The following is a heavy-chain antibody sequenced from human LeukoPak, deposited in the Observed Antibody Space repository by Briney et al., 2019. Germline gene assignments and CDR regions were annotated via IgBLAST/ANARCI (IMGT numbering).Heavy chain of an antibody. Sequence: PGGSLRLSCAASGFTFSSYAMHWVRQAPGKGLEWVAVISYDGSNKYYADSVKGRFTISRDNSKSTLYLQMNSLRAEDTAVYYCARDSGIAAAGGWFDPWGQGTLVTVSS. V-gene: IGHV3-30-3*01. CDR1: GFTFSSYA. CDR3: ARDSGIAAAGGWFDP. J-gene: IGHJ5*02. D-gene: IGHD6-13*01. CDR2: ISYDGSNK.